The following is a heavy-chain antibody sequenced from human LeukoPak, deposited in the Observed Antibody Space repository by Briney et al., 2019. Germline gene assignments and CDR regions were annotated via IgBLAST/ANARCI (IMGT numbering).Heavy chain of an antibody. CDR1: GYTFTSYY. J-gene: IGHJ4*02. V-gene: IGHV1-46*01. D-gene: IGHD1-20*01. CDR3: ARDPRYNGTDEAFDY. Sequence: EASVKVSCKASGYTFTSYYMHWVRQAPGQGLEWMGIINPSGGSTSYAQKFQGRVTMTRDTSTSTVYMELSSLRSEDTAVYYCARDPRYNGTDEAFDYGGQETLVTVSS. CDR2: INPSGGST.